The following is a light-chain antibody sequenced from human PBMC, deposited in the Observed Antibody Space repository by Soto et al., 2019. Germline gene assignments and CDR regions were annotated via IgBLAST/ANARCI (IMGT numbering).Light chain of an antibody. CDR1: QSVKSN. Sequence: EVVLTQSPATLSVSPGETGPLSXTASQSVKSNLAWYQQKPGQAPRLLISYASRGATGIPSRFSGSGSGTDFTLTINSLQSEDFAVYYCQQYYTWPVTFGGGTKVDIK. CDR3: QQYYTWPVT. J-gene: IGKJ4*01. V-gene: IGKV3-15*01. CDR2: YAS.